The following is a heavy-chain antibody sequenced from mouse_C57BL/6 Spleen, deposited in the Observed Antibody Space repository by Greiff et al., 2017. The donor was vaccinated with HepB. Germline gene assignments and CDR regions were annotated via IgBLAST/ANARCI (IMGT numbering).Heavy chain of an antibody. V-gene: IGHV1-26*01. CDR3: ASCDLHPGFAY. J-gene: IGHJ3*01. D-gene: IGHD2-1*01. Sequence: EVQLQQSGPELVKPGASVKISCKASGYTFTDYYMNWVKQSHGKSLEWIGDINPNNGGTSYNQKFKGKATLTVDKSSSTAYMELRSLTSEDSAVYYCASCDLHPGFAYWGQGTLVTVSA. CDR1: GYTFTDYY. CDR2: INPNNGGT.